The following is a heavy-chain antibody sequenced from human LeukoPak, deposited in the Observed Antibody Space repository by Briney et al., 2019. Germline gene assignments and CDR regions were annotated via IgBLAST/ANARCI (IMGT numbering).Heavy chain of an antibody. J-gene: IGHJ4*02. CDR1: GFTFDDYA. CDR3: AKDSVVAGKGDFDY. Sequence: GGSLRLSCAASGFTFDDYAMHWVRQAPGKGLEWVSGISWNSGSIGYADSVKGRFSISRDNAKNSLYLQMNSLRAEDTALYYCAKDSVVAGKGDFDYWGQGTLVTVSS. V-gene: IGHV3-9*01. D-gene: IGHD6-19*01. CDR2: ISWNSGSI.